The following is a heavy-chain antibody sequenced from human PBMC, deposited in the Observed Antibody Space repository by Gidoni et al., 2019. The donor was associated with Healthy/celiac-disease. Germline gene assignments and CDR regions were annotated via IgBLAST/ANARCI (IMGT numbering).Heavy chain of an antibody. CDR1: GFTFSSYS. D-gene: IGHD3-22*01. J-gene: IGHJ4*02. CDR2: ISSSSSYI. V-gene: IGHV3-21*01. CDR3: ARDYYDSSGYDLEAIEERD. Sequence: EVQLVESGGGLVKPGGSLRLSCAASGFTFSSYSMKWVRQAPGKGLEWVSSISSSSSYIFYSDSVKGRFTISRDNAKNSLYLQMNSLRVEDTAVYYCARDYYDSSGYDLEAIEERDWGQGTLVTVSS.